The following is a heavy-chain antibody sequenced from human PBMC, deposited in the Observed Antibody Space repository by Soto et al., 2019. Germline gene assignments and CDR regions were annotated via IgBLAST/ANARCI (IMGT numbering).Heavy chain of an antibody. J-gene: IGHJ4*02. CDR2: IYPADSDT. D-gene: IGHD5-18*01. Sequence: GESLKISCQGSGYSFTSYWIGWVRQMPGKGLEWMGIIYPADSDTRYSPSFQGQVTISADRSISTAYLQWSSLRASDTAMYYCARRHGIHIPYYFDFWGQGPLVTVYS. CDR1: GYSFTSYW. CDR3: ARRHGIHIPYYFDF. V-gene: IGHV5-51*01.